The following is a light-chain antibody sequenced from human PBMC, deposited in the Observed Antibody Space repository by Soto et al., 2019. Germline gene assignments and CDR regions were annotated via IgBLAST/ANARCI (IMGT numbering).Light chain of an antibody. CDR1: QRVLYSSSNKNY. CDR2: WAS. CDR3: QQYCSSPWT. J-gene: IGKJ1*01. V-gene: IGKV4-1*01. Sequence: DIVMTQSPDSLAVSLGERATINCKSSQRVLYSSSNKNYLAWYQQKPGQPPKLLIYWASTRESGVPDRFSGSGSGTDFPLTICSLQAEDVAVYYCQQYCSSPWTFGQGTKVEIK.